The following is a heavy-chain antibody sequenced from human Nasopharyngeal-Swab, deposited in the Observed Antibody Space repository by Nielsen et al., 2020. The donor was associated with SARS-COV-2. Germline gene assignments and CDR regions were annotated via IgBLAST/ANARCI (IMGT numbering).Heavy chain of an antibody. D-gene: IGHD4-23*01. J-gene: IGHJ4*02. Sequence: WVRQAPGQGLEWMGGIIPIFGTANYAQKLQGRVTITADKSTSAAYMELSSLRSEDTAVYYCARGGGNSVWDFDYWGQGTLVTVSS. CDR3: ARGGGNSVWDFDY. V-gene: IGHV1-69*06. CDR2: IIPIFGTA.